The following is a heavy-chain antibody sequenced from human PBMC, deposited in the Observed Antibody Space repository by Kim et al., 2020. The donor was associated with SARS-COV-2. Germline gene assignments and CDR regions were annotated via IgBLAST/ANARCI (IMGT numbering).Heavy chain of an antibody. D-gene: IGHD3-22*01. V-gene: IGHV4-34*01. CDR3: ASYAYDTTPFDY. Sequence: SETLSLTCAVYGGSFSGYYWSWIRQPPGQGLEWIGEINHSGSTNYNPSLKRRVTISVDTSKNQFSLKLSSVTAAATAVDYCASYAYDTTPFDYCGQGTLVTVSS. CDR1: GGSFSGYY. CDR2: INHSGST. J-gene: IGHJ4*02.